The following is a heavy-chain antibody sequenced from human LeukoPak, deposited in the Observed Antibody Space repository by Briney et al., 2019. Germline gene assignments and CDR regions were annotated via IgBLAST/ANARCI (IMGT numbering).Heavy chain of an antibody. CDR2: INHSGST. D-gene: IGHD5-18*01. J-gene: IGHJ4*02. V-gene: IGHV4-34*01. Sequence: SETLSLTCAVYGGSFSGFYWSWIRQPPGKGLEWIGEINHSGSTNYNPSLKSRVTISVDTSKNQFSLKLSSVTAADTAVYYCAGSYGYHFDYWGQGTLVTVSS. CDR3: AGSYGYHFDY. CDR1: GGSFSGFY.